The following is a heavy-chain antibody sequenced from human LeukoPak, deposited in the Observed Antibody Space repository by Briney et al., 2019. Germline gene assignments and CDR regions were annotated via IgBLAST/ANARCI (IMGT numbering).Heavy chain of an antibody. D-gene: IGHD1-14*01. CDR3: ARAVPEGDQNYYYYYYMDV. Sequence: SVKVSCKASGGTFSSYAISWVRQAPGQGLEWMGGIIPIFGTANYARKFQGRVTITTDESTSTAYMELSSLRSEDTAVYYCARAVPEGDQNYYYYYYMDVWGKGTTVTVSS. V-gene: IGHV1-69*05. CDR1: GGTFSSYA. CDR2: IIPIFGTA. J-gene: IGHJ6*03.